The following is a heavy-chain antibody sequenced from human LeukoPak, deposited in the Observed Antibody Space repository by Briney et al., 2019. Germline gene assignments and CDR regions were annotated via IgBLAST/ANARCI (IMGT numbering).Heavy chain of an antibody. V-gene: IGHV4-34*01. CDR1: GGSFSGYY. CDR2: INHSGST. J-gene: IGHJ5*02. CDR3: ARITAAAGHRWFDP. Sequence: PSETLSLTCAVYGGSFSGYYWSWIRRPPGKGLEWIGEINHSGSTNYNPSLKSRVTISVDTSKDQFSLKLSSVTAADTAVYYCARITAAAGHRWFDPWGQGTLVTVSS. D-gene: IGHD6-13*01.